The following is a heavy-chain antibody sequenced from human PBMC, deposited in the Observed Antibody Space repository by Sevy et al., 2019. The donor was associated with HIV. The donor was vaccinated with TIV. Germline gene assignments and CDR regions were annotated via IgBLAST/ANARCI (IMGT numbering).Heavy chain of an antibody. V-gene: IGHV5-51*01. CDR2: IYPGDSDT. J-gene: IGHJ4*02. CDR3: ERGSDSGIFPYYFDL. Sequence: GESQKISCKGSGYRFTSNWIGWVRQMPGKGLEWMGIIYPGDSDTRYSPSFQGQVTISADKTVSTAYLQWSSLQASDIAMYFCERGSDSGIFPYYFDLWGQGTLVTVSS. CDR1: GYRFTSNW. D-gene: IGHD3-9*01.